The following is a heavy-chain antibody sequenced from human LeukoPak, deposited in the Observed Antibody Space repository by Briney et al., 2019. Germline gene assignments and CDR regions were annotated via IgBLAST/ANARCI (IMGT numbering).Heavy chain of an antibody. J-gene: IGHJ4*01. V-gene: IGHV6-1*01. D-gene: IGHD3-22*01. CDR2: TYQRSKWYN. CDR3: ACYYDSSGYRFDY. CDR1: GDSVSINSAA. Sequence: SQTLSLTCAISGDSVSINSAAWNWIRQSPSRGLEWLGRTYQRSKWYNDYAVSVKSRITINPDISKNQFSLQLNSVTAADTAMYYCACYYDSSGYRFDYWGHGALVTVSS.